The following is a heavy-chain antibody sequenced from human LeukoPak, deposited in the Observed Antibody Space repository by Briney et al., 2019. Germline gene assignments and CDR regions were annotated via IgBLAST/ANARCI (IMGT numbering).Heavy chain of an antibody. CDR3: ARGQYSGGWHGGRRVYSYYMDV. V-gene: IGHV4-34*01. CDR2: IKESGDT. D-gene: IGHD6-19*01. J-gene: IGHJ6*03. CDR1: GGSMTTYS. Sequence: SETLSPTGAVYGGSMTTYSWSWIRQPPGKGLEWIGQIKESGDTKCSPSLESRVAISVDTSKKQISLRLTSATAADTAVYYCARGQYSGGWHGGRRVYSYYMDVWGKGTTVTVSS.